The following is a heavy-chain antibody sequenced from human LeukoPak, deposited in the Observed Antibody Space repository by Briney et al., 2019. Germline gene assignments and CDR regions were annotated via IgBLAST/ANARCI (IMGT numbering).Heavy chain of an antibody. D-gene: IGHD2-15*01. CDR3: ARGHVVVVAATGSTQNYFDY. CDR2: INHSGST. J-gene: IGHJ4*02. Sequence: GSLRLSCAAPGFTVSSNYMSWIRQPPGKGLEWIGEINHSGSTNYNPSLKSRVTISVDTSKNQFSLKLSSVTAADTAVYYCARGHVVVVAATGSTQNYFDYWGQGTLVTVSS. CDR1: GFTVSSNY. V-gene: IGHV4-34*01.